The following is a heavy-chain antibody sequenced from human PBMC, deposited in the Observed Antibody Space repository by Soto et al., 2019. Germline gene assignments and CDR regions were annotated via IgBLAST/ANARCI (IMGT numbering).Heavy chain of an antibody. CDR3: ARQNSGYPNYFDS. D-gene: IGHD5-12*01. V-gene: IGHV5-51*01. J-gene: IGHJ4*02. CDR2: IYPGDSDT. CDR1: GYSFTTYW. Sequence: GESLKISCKGSGYSFTTYWIGWVRQMPGKGLEWMGIIYPGDSDTRYRPSFQGQVTISADKSINTAYLQWSSLKASDTAMYYCARQNSGYPNYFDSWGQGTMVTVSS.